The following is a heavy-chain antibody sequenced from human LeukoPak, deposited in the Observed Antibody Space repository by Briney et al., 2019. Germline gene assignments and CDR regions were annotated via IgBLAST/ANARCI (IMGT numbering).Heavy chain of an antibody. CDR1: GFTFSSYG. CDR2: ISYGGSNK. Sequence: GRSLRLSCAASGFTFSSYGMQWVRDATGKGVEGVAVISYGGSNKYYADSVRGRFTISRDNYKNTLYMQIKSVRAEDTAVYYCATERGAYYYGSGSYYSDDYWGQGTLVTVSS. V-gene: IGHV3-30*03. CDR3: ATERGAYYYGSGSYYSDDY. J-gene: IGHJ4*02. D-gene: IGHD3-10*01.